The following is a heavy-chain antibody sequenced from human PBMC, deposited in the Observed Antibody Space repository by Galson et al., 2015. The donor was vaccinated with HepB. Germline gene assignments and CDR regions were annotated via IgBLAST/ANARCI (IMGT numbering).Heavy chain of an antibody. D-gene: IGHD6-13*01. Sequence: SLRLSCAASGFTFSTYGMHWVRQAPGKGLEWMAALWSDGTNKDYADSVKGRFNISRDTSKNTLYLEMNSPRAEDTAVYYCARDYDGSSWYYFDSWGHGTLVTVSS. CDR2: LWSDGTNK. J-gene: IGHJ4*01. CDR3: ARDYDGSSWYYFDS. CDR1: GFTFSTYG. V-gene: IGHV3-33*01.